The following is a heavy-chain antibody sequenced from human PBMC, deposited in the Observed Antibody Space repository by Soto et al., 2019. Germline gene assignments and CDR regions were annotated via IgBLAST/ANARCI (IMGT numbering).Heavy chain of an antibody. V-gene: IGHV1-18*01. D-gene: IGHD1-1*01. CDR2: ISAHNGNT. Sequence: QVHLVQSGAEVKKPGTSVKVSCKGSGYTFTTYGITWVRQAPGQGLEWMGWISAHNGNTNYAQKLQGRVTVTRDTSTSTAYMELRSLRSDDTAVYYCARGRYGDYWGQGALVTVSS. J-gene: IGHJ4*02. CDR1: GYTFTTYG. CDR3: ARGRYGDY.